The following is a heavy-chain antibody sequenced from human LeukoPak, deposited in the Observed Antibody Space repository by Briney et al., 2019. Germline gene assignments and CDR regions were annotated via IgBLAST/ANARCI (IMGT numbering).Heavy chain of an antibody. CDR2: INPSGGST. V-gene: IGHV1-46*01. D-gene: IGHD6-19*01. J-gene: IGHJ3*02. CDR1: GGTFSSYA. Sequence: AASVKVSCKASGGTFSSYAISWVRQAPGQGLEWMGIINPSGGSTSYAQKFQGRVTMTRDTSTSTVYMELSSLRSEDTAVYYCARDRAVIDAFDIWGQGTMVTVSS. CDR3: ARDRAVIDAFDI.